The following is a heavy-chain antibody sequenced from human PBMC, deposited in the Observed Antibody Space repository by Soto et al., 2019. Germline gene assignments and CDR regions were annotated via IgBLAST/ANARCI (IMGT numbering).Heavy chain of an antibody. J-gene: IGHJ4*02. V-gene: IGHV3-23*01. CDR3: AKVARAQVLRFLEWYLDY. CDR2: ISGSGGST. CDR1: GFTFSSYA. D-gene: IGHD3-3*01. Sequence: EVQLLESGGGLVQPGGSLRLSCAASGFTFSSYAMSWVRQAPGKGLEWVSAISGSGGSTYYADSVKGRFTISRDNSKNTLYLQMNSLRAEDTAVYYCAKVARAQVLRFLEWYLDYWGQGTLVTVSS.